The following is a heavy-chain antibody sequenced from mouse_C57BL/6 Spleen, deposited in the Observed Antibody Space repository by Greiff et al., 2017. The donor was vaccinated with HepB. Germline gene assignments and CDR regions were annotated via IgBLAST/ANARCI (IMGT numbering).Heavy chain of an antibody. CDR2: IWSDGST. Sequence: QVQLQQSGPGLVAPSQRLSITCTVSGFSLTSYGVHWVRQPPGKGLEWLVVIWSDGSTTYNSALKSRLSISKDNSKSQVFLKMNSLQTDDTAMYYCARGGDYEDYAMDYWGQGTSVTVSS. D-gene: IGHD2-4*01. J-gene: IGHJ4*01. CDR3: ARGGDYEDYAMDY. CDR1: GFSLTSYG. V-gene: IGHV2-6*03.